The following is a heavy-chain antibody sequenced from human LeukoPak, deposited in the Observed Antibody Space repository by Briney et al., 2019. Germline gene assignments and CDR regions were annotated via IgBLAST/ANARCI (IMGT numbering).Heavy chain of an antibody. V-gene: IGHV4-59*02. Sequence: SETLSLTCTVSGGSVSNYYWSWIRQSPGKGLEWIGYIYYTETSYNPSLKSRVTISVDTSKNQFSLKLSSVTAADTAVYYCARGPLGSYYYDSSGPRRGWFDPWGQGTLVTVSS. J-gene: IGHJ5*02. CDR2: IYYTET. CDR1: GGSVSNYY. D-gene: IGHD3-22*01. CDR3: ARGPLGSYYYDSSGPRRGWFDP.